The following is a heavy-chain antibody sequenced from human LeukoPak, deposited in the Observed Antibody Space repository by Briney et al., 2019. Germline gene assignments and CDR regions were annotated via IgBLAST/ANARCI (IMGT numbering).Heavy chain of an antibody. V-gene: IGHV4-59*01. J-gene: IGHJ6*03. CDR2: IYYSGST. D-gene: IGHD6-13*01. CDR3: ARVGFGIAAAGPGYYYYMDV. CDR1: GGSISSYY. Sequence: PSETLSLTCTVSGGSISSYYWSWIRQPPGKGLEWIGYIYYSGSTNYNPSLKSRVTISVDTSKNQFSLKLSSVTAADTAVYYCARVGFGIAAAGPGYYYYMDVWGKGTTVTVSS.